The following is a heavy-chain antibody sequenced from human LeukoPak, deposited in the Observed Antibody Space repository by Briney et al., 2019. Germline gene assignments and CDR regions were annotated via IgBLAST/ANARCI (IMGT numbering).Heavy chain of an antibody. D-gene: IGHD6-19*01. CDR2: ISSSGGCT. Sequence: TGGSLRLSCSASGFTFSSYAMHWVRQAPGKGLEYVSAISSSGGCTYYADSVKGRFTISRDNSKNTLYLQMSSLRAEDTAVYYCVIKTTKAIAVADYYFDYWGQGTLVTVSS. CDR3: VIKTTKAIAVADYYFDY. J-gene: IGHJ4*02. CDR1: GFTFSSYA. V-gene: IGHV3-64D*09.